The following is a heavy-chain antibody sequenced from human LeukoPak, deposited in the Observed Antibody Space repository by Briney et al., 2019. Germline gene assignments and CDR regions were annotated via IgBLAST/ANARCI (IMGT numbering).Heavy chain of an antibody. CDR2: IYYSGST. CDR3: ARSRAMVNWFDP. V-gene: IGHV4-59*01. Sequence: SETLSLTCTVSGGSISSYYWSWIRQPPGKRLEWIGYIYYSGSTNYNPSLKSRVTISVDTSKNQFSLKLSSVTAADTAVYYCARSRAMVNWFDPWGQGTLVTVSS. CDR1: GGSISSYY. J-gene: IGHJ5*02. D-gene: IGHD5-18*01.